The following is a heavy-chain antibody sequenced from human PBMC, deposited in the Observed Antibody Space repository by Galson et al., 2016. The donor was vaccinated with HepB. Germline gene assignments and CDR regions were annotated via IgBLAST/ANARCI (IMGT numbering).Heavy chain of an antibody. CDR3: ARDHLWAFDY. CDR2: VNSDGSRT. D-gene: IGHD7-27*01. J-gene: IGHJ4*02. Sequence: SLRLSCAASGFTFSTYWMHWVRQVPGMGLVWVSRVNSDGSRTTYVDSVKGRFTISRDNAKNSLDLQMNSLRAEDTAVYYCARDHLWAFDYWGQGTLVTVSS. V-gene: IGHV3-74*01. CDR1: GFTFSTYW.